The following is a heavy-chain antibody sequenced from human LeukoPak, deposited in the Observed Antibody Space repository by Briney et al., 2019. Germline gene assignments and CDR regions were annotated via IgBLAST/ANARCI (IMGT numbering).Heavy chain of an antibody. CDR1: GFTFSSYA. CDR2: ISSNGGST. CDR3: ARDWGGSGYFDY. V-gene: IGHV3-64*01. J-gene: IGHJ4*02. Sequence: GGSLRLSCAASGFTFSSYAMHWVRQAPGKGLEYVSAISSNGGSTYYANSVKGRFTISRDNSKNTLYFQMGSLRAEDMAVYYCARDWGGSGYFDYWGQGTLVTVSS. D-gene: IGHD3-16*01.